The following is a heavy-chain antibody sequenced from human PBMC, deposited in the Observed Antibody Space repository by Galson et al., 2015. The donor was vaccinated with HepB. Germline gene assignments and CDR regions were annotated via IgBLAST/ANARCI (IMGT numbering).Heavy chain of an antibody. CDR1: GFTFSSYA. D-gene: IGHD1-14*01. Sequence: SLRLSCAASGFTFSSYAMHWVRQAPGKGLEWVAVISYDGSNKYYADSVKGRFTISRDNSKNTLYLQMNSLRAEDTAVYYCGGGAEYYYYGMDVWGQGTTVTVSS. CDR2: ISYDGSNK. CDR3: GGGAEYYYYGMDV. V-gene: IGHV3-30*04. J-gene: IGHJ6*02.